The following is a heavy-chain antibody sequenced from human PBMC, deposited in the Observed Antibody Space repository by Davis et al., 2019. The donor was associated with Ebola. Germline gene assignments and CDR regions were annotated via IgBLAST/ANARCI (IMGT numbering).Heavy chain of an antibody. CDR2: IIPIFGTA. V-gene: IGHV1-69*13. D-gene: IGHD3-9*01. Sequence: AASVKVSCKASGGTFSSYAISWVRQAPGQGLEWMGGIIPIFGTANYAQKFQGRVTITADESTSTAYMELSSVRSEDTAVYYCARGKGDILTGPPDYWGQGTLVTVSS. CDR3: ARGKGDILTGPPDY. J-gene: IGHJ4*02. CDR1: GGTFSSYA.